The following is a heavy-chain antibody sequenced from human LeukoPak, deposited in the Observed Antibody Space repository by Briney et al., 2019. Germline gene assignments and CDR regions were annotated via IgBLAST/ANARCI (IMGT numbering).Heavy chain of an antibody. Sequence: ASVKVSCKASGYTFTDYYMHWVRQAPGQGLEWMGWINPNSGGTNYAQKFQGRVTMTRDTSISTAYMELSRLRSDDTAVYYCARESDLFGVANWFDPWGQGTLVTVSS. D-gene: IGHD3-3*01. J-gene: IGHJ5*02. V-gene: IGHV1-2*02. CDR1: GYTFTDYY. CDR2: INPNSGGT. CDR3: ARESDLFGVANWFDP.